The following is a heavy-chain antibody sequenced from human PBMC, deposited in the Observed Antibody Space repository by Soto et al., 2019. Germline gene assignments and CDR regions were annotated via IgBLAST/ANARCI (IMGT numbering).Heavy chain of an antibody. D-gene: IGHD6-19*01. Sequence: GGSLRLSCAASGFTFSNYAIHWVRQAPGKGLEWVAVVSHDGRNTHYADSVKGRFTISRDSSKNTASLEMTSLRAEDTAVYYCAKGGRQWLVTSDFNYRGQGALVTVSS. CDR2: VSHDGRNT. V-gene: IGHV3-30*04. J-gene: IGHJ4*02. CDR1: GFTFSNYA. CDR3: AKGGRQWLVTSDFNY.